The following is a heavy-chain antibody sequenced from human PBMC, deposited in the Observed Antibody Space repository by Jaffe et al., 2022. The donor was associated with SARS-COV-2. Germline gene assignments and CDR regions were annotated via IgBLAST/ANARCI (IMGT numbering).Heavy chain of an antibody. Sequence: QVQLVESGGGVVQPGRSLTLSCAASGFTFSSYGMHWVRQAPGKGLEWVAVIWYDGSNKYYADSVKGRFTISRDNSKNTLYLQMNSLRAEDTAVYYCAREHGSGIGDWYFDLWGRGTLVTVSS. J-gene: IGHJ2*01. V-gene: IGHV3-33*01. D-gene: IGHD3-10*01. CDR2: IWYDGSNK. CDR3: AREHGSGIGDWYFDL. CDR1: GFTFSSYG.